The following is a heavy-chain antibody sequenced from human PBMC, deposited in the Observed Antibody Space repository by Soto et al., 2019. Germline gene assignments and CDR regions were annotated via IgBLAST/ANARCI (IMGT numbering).Heavy chain of an antibody. V-gene: IGHV4-4*09. J-gene: IGHJ6*02. Sequence: QLQESGPGLVKTSETLSLTCTVSGGSISSFCWSWVRQPPGQGLEWIGYICTGGTTKYNPSLKSQVTLSVDTSKTQFSLKLTSGTAADTAVYYCTRVGSKPFYYATDVWGQGTTVTVSS. D-gene: IGHD4-4*01. CDR2: ICTGGTT. CDR3: TRVGSKPFYYATDV. CDR1: GGSISSFC.